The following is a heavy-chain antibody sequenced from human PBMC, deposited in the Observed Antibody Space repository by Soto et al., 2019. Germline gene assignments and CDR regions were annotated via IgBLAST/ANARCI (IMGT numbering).Heavy chain of an antibody. CDR1: GGSISSGDYY. J-gene: IGHJ6*02. CDR3: ARIRITMVRGYPSYYGMDV. CDR2: IYYSGST. D-gene: IGHD3-10*01. V-gene: IGHV4-30-4*01. Sequence: SETLSLTCTVSGGSISSGDYYWSWIRQPPGKGLEWIGYIYYSGSTNYNPSLKSRVTISVDTSKNQFSLKLSSVTAADTAVYYCARIRITMVRGYPSYYGMDVWGQGTSVTVSS.